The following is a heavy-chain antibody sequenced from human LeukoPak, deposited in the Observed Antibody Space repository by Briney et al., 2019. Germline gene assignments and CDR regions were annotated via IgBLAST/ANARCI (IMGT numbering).Heavy chain of an antibody. CDR2: INAGNGNT. CDR1: GYTFTSYA. CDR3: AREFRSSWHGDYYYGMDV. V-gene: IGHV1-3*01. J-gene: IGHJ6*02. Sequence: ASVKVSCKASGYTFTSYAMHWVRQAPGQRLEWMGWINAGNGNTKYSQKFQGRVTMTRDTSTSTVYMELSSLRSEDTAVYYCAREFRSSWHGDYYYGMDVWGQGTTVTVSS. D-gene: IGHD6-13*01.